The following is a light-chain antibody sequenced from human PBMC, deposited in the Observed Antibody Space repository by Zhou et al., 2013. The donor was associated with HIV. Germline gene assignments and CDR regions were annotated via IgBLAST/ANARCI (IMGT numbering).Light chain of an antibody. CDR2: KVS. Sequence: VVMTHSPVSLSVPLGQPASMSCMSSQSLVYNDGNTYLNWYHQRPGQSPRRLMFKVSNRDVGVPERFSAGGSESNFTLEIGRVESEDVGTYFCMQGTQWPPTFGQGTKLEIK. V-gene: IGKV2-30*01. J-gene: IGKJ2*01. CDR1: QSLVYNDGNTY. CDR3: MQGTQWPPT.